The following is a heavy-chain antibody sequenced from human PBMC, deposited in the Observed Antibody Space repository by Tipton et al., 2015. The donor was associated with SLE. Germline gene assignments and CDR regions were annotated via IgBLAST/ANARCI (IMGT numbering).Heavy chain of an antibody. J-gene: IGHJ4*02. CDR2: ISGYNGET. CDR1: DYTFTNYG. Sequence: QLVQSGAEVKKPGASVKVSCKASDYTFTNYGISWVRQAPGQGLEWMGWISGYNGETIYAQKSQGRVIMTIDTSTSTVYMELRSLRSDDTAVYYCAKEGPEILGWLHWGQGTQITVSS. D-gene: IGHD3-16*01. CDR3: AKEGPEILGWLH. V-gene: IGHV1-18*01.